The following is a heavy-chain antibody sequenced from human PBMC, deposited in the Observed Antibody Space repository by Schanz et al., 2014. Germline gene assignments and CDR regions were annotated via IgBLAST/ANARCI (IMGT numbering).Heavy chain of an antibody. Sequence: QLQLQESGPGLVKPSETLSLTCTVSGGSISSYYWSWIRQPPGKGLEWIGDIYYSGDTNYNPSLKSRVTISVDTSRDQFALNLISRTAANTAVYYCARQGIGYQHGRYYCYMDVWGRGTTVTVSS. V-gene: IGHV4-59*01. CDR2: IYYSGDT. CDR3: ARQGIGYQHGRYYCYMDV. J-gene: IGHJ6*03. D-gene: IGHD2-2*01. CDR1: GGSISSYY.